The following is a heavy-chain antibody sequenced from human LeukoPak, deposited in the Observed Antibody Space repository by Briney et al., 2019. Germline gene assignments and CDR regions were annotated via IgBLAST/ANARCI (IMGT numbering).Heavy chain of an antibody. CDR2: FSDSGST. Sequence: SETLSLTCAVSNASISGRNWWSWVRRPPGKGLGWIGEFSDSGSTNYNPSLKSRVTISVDKSKNHFSLTLSSVTAADTAVYYCARVGSVRYNYGYSLVYWGQGTMVTVSS. J-gene: IGHJ4*02. CDR3: ARVGSVRYNYGYSLVY. D-gene: IGHD5-18*01. V-gene: IGHV4-4*02. CDR1: NASISGRNW.